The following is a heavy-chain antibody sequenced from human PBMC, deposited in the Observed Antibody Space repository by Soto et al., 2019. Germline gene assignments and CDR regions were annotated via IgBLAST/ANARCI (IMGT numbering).Heavy chain of an antibody. D-gene: IGHD4-17*01. CDR1: GFIFSTYP. CDR2: IVGRSAGGST. Sequence: EVHLLESGGGLVQPGGSLRLSCAASGFIFSTYPMSWFSQAPGKGLEWVAAIVGRSAGGSTYYADSMKRRLTLSRDNSKNTLYLEMNILRHEHTDVYYCANGDFLLDYWGQGTLVSVSS. J-gene: IGHJ4*02. V-gene: IGHV3-23*01. CDR3: ANGDFLLDY.